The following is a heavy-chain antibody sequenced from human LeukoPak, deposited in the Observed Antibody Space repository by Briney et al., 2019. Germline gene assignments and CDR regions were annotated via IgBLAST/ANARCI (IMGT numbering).Heavy chain of an antibody. V-gene: IGHV3-11*01. CDR3: AREARGSGRDFDY. Sequence: GGSLRLSCAASGFIFSDFYMSWIRQAPGMGLEWISYIGTRSNPIYYADSVKGRFTISRDDAKNSLYLQMNSLRDEDTAVYFCAREARGSGRDFDYWGEGILVTVSS. J-gene: IGHJ4*02. CDR2: IGTRSNPI. CDR1: GFIFSDFY. D-gene: IGHD1-26*01.